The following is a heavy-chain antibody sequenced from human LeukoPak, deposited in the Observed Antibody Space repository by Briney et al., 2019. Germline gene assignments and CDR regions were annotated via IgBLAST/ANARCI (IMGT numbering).Heavy chain of an antibody. CDR1: GYTFTSYG. CDR3: ARDWGLGYTLDAFDI. CDR2: ISADNGDT. D-gene: IGHD6-13*01. J-gene: IGHJ3*02. Sequence: GASLKLSCKASGYTFTSYGMSWVRQAPGQGLKWVSWISADNGDTNYAQTLQGRVTMTTDTSTSTAYMELRSLRSDDTAVYYCARDWGLGYTLDAFDIWGQGTMVTVSS. V-gene: IGHV1-18*01.